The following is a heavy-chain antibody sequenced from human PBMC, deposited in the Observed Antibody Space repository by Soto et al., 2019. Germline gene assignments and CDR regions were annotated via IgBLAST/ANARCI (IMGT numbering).Heavy chain of an antibody. CDR2: IYYSGST. CDR3: ARTASPAPFCDASADFER. CDR1: GGSISNDNYY. D-gene: IGHD2-8*01. Sequence: QVQLQESGPGLVKPSQTLSLTCTVSGGSISNDNYYWSWIRQSPGKGLEWIAYIYYSGSTYYNPSLKSRLTISVDPSKNHFSLKLSSVTAADTAVYYCARTASPAPFCDASADFERWGQGTLVTVSS. V-gene: IGHV4-30-4*01. J-gene: IGHJ5*02.